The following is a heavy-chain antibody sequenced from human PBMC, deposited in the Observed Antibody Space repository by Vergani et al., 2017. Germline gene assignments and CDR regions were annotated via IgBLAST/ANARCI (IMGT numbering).Heavy chain of an antibody. J-gene: IGHJ4*02. D-gene: IGHD6-13*01. Sequence: QVQLVQSGAEVKKPGSSVKVSCKASGGTFSSYTISWVRQAPGQGLEWMGRIIPILGIANYAQKFQGRVTITADKSTGTAYMELSSLRSEDTAVYYCASQPGIAEYYFDYWGQGTLVTVSS. CDR1: GGTFSSYT. CDR3: ASQPGIAEYYFDY. CDR2: IIPILGIA. V-gene: IGHV1-69*02.